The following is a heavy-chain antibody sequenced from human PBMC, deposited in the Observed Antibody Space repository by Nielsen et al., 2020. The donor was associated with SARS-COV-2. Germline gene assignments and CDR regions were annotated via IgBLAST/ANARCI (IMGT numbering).Heavy chain of an antibody. V-gene: IGHV4-59*08. Sequence: SETLSLTCAVYGGSFSGYYWSWIRQPPGKGLEWIGYIYYSGSINYNPSLKSRVTISVDTSKNQFSLKLSSVTAADTAVYYCARTIRYYYYYMDVWGKGTTVTVSS. CDR2: IYYSGSI. J-gene: IGHJ6*03. D-gene: IGHD3-10*01. CDR3: ARTIRYYYYYMDV. CDR1: GGSFSGYY.